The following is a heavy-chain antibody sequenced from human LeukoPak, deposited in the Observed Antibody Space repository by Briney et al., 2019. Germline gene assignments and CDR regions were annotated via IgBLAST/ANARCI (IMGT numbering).Heavy chain of an antibody. V-gene: IGHV4-34*01. CDR1: GGSVSGYY. CDR3: ARGLGYCTNGVCYTSDY. CDR2: INHSGST. D-gene: IGHD2-8*01. J-gene: IGHJ4*02. Sequence: SENLSLTCAVDGGSVSGYYWSWIRQPPGKGLEWIGEINHSGSTNYNPSLRSRVTISVDTSKNQFSLKLSSVTAADTAVYYCARGLGYCTNGVCYTSDYWGQGTLVTVSS.